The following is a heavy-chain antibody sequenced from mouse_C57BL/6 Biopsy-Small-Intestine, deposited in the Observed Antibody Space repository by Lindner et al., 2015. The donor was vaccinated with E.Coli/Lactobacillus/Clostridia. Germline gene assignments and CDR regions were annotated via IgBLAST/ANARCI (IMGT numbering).Heavy chain of an antibody. CDR2: FDPENGET. CDR3: VVGAEYQQLYYQLMDV. V-gene: IGHV1S127*01. J-gene: IGHJ1*01. Sequence: SVKVSCKVSGDTLSELSLHWVRQVPGKGLEWMGTFDPENGETIYAQKFQGRVTMTEDTSSDTAFMELSSLRSEDTAIYYCVVGAEYQQLYYQLMDVWGQGTTVTVSS. D-gene: IGHD1-1*01. CDR1: GDTLSELS.